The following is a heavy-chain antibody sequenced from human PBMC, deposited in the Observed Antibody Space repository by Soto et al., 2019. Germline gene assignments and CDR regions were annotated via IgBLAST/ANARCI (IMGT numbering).Heavy chain of an antibody. J-gene: IGHJ4*02. D-gene: IGHD3-22*01. V-gene: IGHV1-18*04. CDR1: GYTFTSYG. CDR3: ARDTYGTTGYPLDY. CDR2: ISTFHGNT. Sequence: SVKVSLKASGYTFTSYGISWVRQAPGQGLEWMGWISTFHGNTNYAQKFQGSVTMTTDTSTSTAYMELRSLTSDDTAIYYCARDTYGTTGYPLDYLGQGTLVTVSS.